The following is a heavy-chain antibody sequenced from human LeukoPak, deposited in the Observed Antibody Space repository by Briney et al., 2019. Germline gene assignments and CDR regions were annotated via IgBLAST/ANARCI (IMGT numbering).Heavy chain of an antibody. J-gene: IGHJ3*02. V-gene: IGHV3-53*01. CDR2: IYSGGST. Sequence: PGGSLRLSCAASGFTVSSNYMSWVRQAPGKGLEWVSVIYSGGSTYYADSVKGRFTISRDNSKNTLYLQMNSLRAEDTAVYYCAKNFYDNSAGDAFDIWGQGTMVTVSS. CDR1: GFTVSSNY. CDR3: AKNFYDNSAGDAFDI. D-gene: IGHD3-22*01.